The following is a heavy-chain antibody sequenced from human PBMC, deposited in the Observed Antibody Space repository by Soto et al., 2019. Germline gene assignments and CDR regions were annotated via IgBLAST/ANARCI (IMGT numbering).Heavy chain of an antibody. Sequence: LSLTCAASGFTFSSYAMSWVRQAPGKGLEWVSAISGSGGSTYYADSVKGRFTISRDNSKNTLYLQMNSLRAEDTAVYYCAKDKVKDYYDSSGYYFDYWGQGTLVTVSS. D-gene: IGHD3-22*01. CDR1: GFTFSSYA. CDR3: AKDKVKDYYDSSGYYFDY. J-gene: IGHJ4*02. V-gene: IGHV3-23*01. CDR2: ISGSGGST.